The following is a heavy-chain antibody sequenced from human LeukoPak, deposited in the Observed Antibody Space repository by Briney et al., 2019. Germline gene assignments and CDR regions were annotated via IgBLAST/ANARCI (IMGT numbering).Heavy chain of an antibody. Sequence: SVKVSCKASGGTFSSYAISWVRQAPGQGLEWMGGIIPIFGTANYAQKLQGRVTITGDTSISTAYVELSSLRSDDTAVYYCTRESGSYHGNDYWGQGTLVTVSS. CDR3: TRESGSYHGNDY. J-gene: IGHJ4*02. CDR2: IIPIFGTA. D-gene: IGHD1-26*01. CDR1: GGTFSSYA. V-gene: IGHV1-69*06.